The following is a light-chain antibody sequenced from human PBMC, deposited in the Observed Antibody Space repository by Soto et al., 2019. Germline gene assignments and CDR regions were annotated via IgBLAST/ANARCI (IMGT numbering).Light chain of an antibody. CDR2: GTS. Sequence: DIQMTQSPSSLSASLGDRLSITCRASQSIITYLNWYQQKPGKAPKLLIYGTSSLQSGVPSRFSGSGSGTDFTLTISSLQPEDFATYYCQQSYSTPLTFGGGTRVEIK. CDR1: QSIITY. V-gene: IGKV1-39*01. CDR3: QQSYSTPLT. J-gene: IGKJ4*01.